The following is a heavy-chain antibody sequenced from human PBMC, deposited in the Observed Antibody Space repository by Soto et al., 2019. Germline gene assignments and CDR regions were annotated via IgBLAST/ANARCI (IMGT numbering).Heavy chain of an antibody. CDR3: AKIDYGATFDY. CDR2: ISYDGSNK. V-gene: IGHV3-30*18. D-gene: IGHD4-17*01. CDR1: GFTFSSYC. Sequence: GGSLILSCAASGFTFSSYCMHWVRQAPGKGLEWVAVISYDGSNKYYADSVKGRFTISRDNSKNTLYLQMNSLRAEDTAVYYCAKIDYGATFDYWGQGTLVTVSS. J-gene: IGHJ4*02.